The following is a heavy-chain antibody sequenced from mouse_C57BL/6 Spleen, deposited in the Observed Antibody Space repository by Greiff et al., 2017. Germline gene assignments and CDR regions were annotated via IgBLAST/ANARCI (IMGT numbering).Heavy chain of an antibody. Sequence: QVQLQQPGAELVMPGASVKLSCQASGYTFTSYWMHWVKQRPGQGLEWIGEIDASYSYTNYNQKFKGKSTLTVDKSSSTAYMQISSLTSEDSAVYYFARGYYGSLDYWGQGTTLTVSS. CDR2: IDASYSYT. V-gene: IGHV1-69*01. J-gene: IGHJ2*01. D-gene: IGHD1-1*01. CDR3: ARGYYGSLDY. CDR1: GYTFTSYW.